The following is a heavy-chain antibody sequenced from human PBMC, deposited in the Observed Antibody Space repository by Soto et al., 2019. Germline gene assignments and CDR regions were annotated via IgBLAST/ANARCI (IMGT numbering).Heavy chain of an antibody. CDR1: GYTFTGYY. D-gene: IGHD6-13*01. V-gene: IGHV1-2*02. Sequence: ASLKVSCKASGYTFTGYYMHWVRQAPGQGLEWMGWINPNSGGTNYAQKFQGRVTMTRDTSISTAYMELSRLRSDDTAVYYCARDRVAALGYYYYYGMDVWGQGTTVTVSS. CDR2: INPNSGGT. CDR3: ARDRVAALGYYYYYGMDV. J-gene: IGHJ6*02.